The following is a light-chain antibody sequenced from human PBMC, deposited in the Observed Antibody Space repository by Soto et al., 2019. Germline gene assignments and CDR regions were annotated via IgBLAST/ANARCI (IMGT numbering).Light chain of an antibody. Sequence: DIQSTQSPSTLSGSVGDRVTITCRASQTISSWLAWYQQKPGKAPKLLIYKASTLKSGVPSRFSGSGSGTEFTLTITSLQSEDFAVYYCQQYYKWPQWTIGQGTKVDI. CDR1: QTISSW. CDR3: QQYYKWPQWT. V-gene: IGKV1-5*03. CDR2: KAS. J-gene: IGKJ1*01.